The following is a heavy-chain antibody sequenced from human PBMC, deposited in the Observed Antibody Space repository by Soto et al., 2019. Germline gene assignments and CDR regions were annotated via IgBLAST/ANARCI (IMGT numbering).Heavy chain of an antibody. D-gene: IGHD3-22*01. CDR1: GSTLTELS. V-gene: IGHV1-24*01. CDR3: ATRSNYDSSGYYPIDY. CDR2: FDPEDGET. Sequence: TSVEVSCKXTGSTLTELSMHWVRQAPGKGLEWMGGFDPEDGETIYAQKFQGRVTMTEDTSTDTAYLELSSLRSEDTAVYSCATRSNYDSSGYYPIDYWGQGTLVTVSS. J-gene: IGHJ4*02.